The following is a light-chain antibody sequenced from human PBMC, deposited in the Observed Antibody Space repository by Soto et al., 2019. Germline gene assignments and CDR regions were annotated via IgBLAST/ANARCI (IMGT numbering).Light chain of an antibody. CDR3: SSYTSSTTLV. CDR1: SSDVGGYNY. Sequence: ALTQPASVSGSPGQSITISCTGTSSDVGGYNYVSWYQHHPGKAPKLMIYEVSNRPSGVSHRFSGSKSGNTASLTISGLQAEDEADYYCSSYTSSTTLVFGGGTKLTVL. V-gene: IGLV2-14*01. CDR2: EVS. J-gene: IGLJ2*01.